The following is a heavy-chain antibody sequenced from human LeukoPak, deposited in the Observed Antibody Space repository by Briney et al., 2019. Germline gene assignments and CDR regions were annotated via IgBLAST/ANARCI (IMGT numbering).Heavy chain of an antibody. D-gene: IGHD4/OR15-4a*01. CDR2: IYYSGST. V-gene: IGHV4-39*01. CDR1: GGSISSSSYY. CDR3: ARVGSPWDYYYYYYMDV. Sequence: SETLSLTCTVSGGSISSSSYYWGWIRQPPGKGLEWIGSIYYSGSTYYNPSLKSRVTISVDTSKNQFSLKLSSVTAADTAVYYCARVGSPWDYYYYYYMDVWGKGTTVTVSS. J-gene: IGHJ6*03.